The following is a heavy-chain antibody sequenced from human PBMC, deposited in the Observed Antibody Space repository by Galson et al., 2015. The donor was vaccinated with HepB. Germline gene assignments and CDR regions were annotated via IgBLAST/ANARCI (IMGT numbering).Heavy chain of an antibody. D-gene: IGHD1-26*01. J-gene: IGHJ3*02. V-gene: IGHV7-4-1*02. CDR1: GYTFTTYA. CDR3: ARLSNMGHFDI. Sequence: SVKVSCKASGYTFTTYAMSWVRQAPGQGLEWMGAINTNTGNPTYAQGFTGRFVFSLDTSVNTAYLQINSLETDDTAIYYCARLSNMGHFDIWGQGTMVTVSS. CDR2: INTNTGNP.